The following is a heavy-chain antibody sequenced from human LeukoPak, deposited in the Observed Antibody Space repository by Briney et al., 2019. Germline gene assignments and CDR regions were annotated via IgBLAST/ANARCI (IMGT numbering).Heavy chain of an antibody. Sequence: GGFLRLSCAASGFTFSSYAMSWVRQAPGKGLEWVSAISASGGSTYYADSVKGRFTISRDNSKNTLYLQMNSLRAEDTAVYYCARESCSSTSCYNAYYYGMDVWGQGTTVTVSS. CDR1: GFTFSSYA. V-gene: IGHV3-23*01. J-gene: IGHJ6*02. CDR2: ISASGGST. D-gene: IGHD2-2*02. CDR3: ARESCSSTSCYNAYYYGMDV.